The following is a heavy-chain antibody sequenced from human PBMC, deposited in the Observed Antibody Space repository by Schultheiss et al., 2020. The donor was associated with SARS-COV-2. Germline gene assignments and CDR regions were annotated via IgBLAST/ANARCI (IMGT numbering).Heavy chain of an antibody. CDR3: AKRGYSSSWSYYYYYGMDV. CDR1: GFTFSSYS. V-gene: IGHV3-21*04. CDR2: ISSSSSYT. D-gene: IGHD6-13*01. Sequence: GGSLRLSCAASGFTFSSYSMNWVRQAPGKGLEWVSSISSSSSYTNYADSVKGRFTISRDNSKNTLYLQMNSLRAEDTAVYYCAKRGYSSSWSYYYYYGMDVWGQGTTVTVSS. J-gene: IGHJ6*02.